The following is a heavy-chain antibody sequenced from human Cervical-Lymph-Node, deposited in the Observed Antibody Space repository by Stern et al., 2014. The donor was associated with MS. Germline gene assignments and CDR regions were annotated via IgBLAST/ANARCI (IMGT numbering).Heavy chain of an antibody. Sequence: MQLVQSGGGLVQPGMSPRLSCAASGFTFADSAMHWVRQAPGKGLEWVSGMSWTSGSIGYADSGKGRFTISRDNAKNSLYLQMNSLRTEDTAFYYCAKGSVGIAAPRNFDYWGQGTLVTVSS. D-gene: IGHD6-13*01. CDR1: GFTFADSA. V-gene: IGHV3-9*01. CDR3: AKGSVGIAAPRNFDY. J-gene: IGHJ4*02. CDR2: MSWTSGSI.